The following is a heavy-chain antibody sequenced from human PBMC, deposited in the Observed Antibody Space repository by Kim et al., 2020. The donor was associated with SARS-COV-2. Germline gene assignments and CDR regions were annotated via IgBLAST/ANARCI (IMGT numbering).Heavy chain of an antibody. D-gene: IGHD6-13*01. Sequence: GRFTISRDNSKNTLYLQMNSLRAEDTAVYYCAKDLIAAAGTYYYYYGMDVWGQGTTVTVSS. CDR3: AKDLIAAAGTYYYYYGMDV. V-gene: IGHV3-23*01. J-gene: IGHJ6*02.